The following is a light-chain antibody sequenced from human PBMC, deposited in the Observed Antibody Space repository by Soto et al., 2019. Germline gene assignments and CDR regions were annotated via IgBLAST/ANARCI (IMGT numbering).Light chain of an antibody. Sequence: DIQMTQSPSTLSAPVGDRVTITCRASQTISSWLAWYQQKPGKAPKLLIYKASSLESGVPSRFSGSASGTEFTLTISSLQPDDFATYYCQQYNSYPWTFGQGTKVEIK. CDR3: QQYNSYPWT. J-gene: IGKJ1*01. V-gene: IGKV1-5*03. CDR2: KAS. CDR1: QTISSW.